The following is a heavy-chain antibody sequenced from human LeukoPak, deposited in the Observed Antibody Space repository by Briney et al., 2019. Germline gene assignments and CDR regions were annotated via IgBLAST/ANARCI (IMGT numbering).Heavy chain of an antibody. D-gene: IGHD6-19*01. J-gene: IGHJ6*02. CDR1: GGSISSSNW. Sequence: SETLSLTCAVSGGSISSSNWWSWVRQPPGKGLEWIGEIYHSGSTNYNPSLKSRVTISVDKSKNQFSLKLSSVTAADTAVYYCARVGIAVAAVANQKTYYYYYGMDVWGQGTTVTLSS. CDR2: IYHSGST. V-gene: IGHV4-4*02. CDR3: ARVGIAVAAVANQKTYYYYYGMDV.